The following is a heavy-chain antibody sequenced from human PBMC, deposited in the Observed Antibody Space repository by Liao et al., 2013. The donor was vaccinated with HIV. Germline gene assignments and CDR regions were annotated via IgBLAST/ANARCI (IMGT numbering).Heavy chain of an antibody. CDR2: IYYSGST. CDR1: GASISSSNYY. CDR3: ARLSAGRFGELLPSA. J-gene: IGHJ5*02. D-gene: IGHD3-10*01. Sequence: QLQLQESGPGLVKPSETLSLTCTVSGASISSSNYYWGWIRQTPGKGLEWIGSIYYSGSTYHNPSLKSRVSMSVDSSKNQFSLKMSSVTAADAAVYYCARLSAGRFGELLPSAWGRGTQVTVSS. V-gene: IGHV4-39*07.